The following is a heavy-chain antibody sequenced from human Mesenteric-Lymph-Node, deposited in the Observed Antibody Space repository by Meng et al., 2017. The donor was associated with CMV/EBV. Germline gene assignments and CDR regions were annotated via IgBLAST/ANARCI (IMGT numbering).Heavy chain of an antibody. CDR2: IYSGGSST. CDR3: AKARFLERLEYYYGMDV. J-gene: IGHJ6*02. CDR1: GFTFSSYA. Sequence: GESLKISCAASGFTFSSYAMSWVRQAPGKGLEWVSVIYSGGSSTYYADSVKGRFTISRDNSKNTLYLQMNSLRAEDTAVYYCAKARFLERLEYYYGMDVWGQGTTVTVSS. D-gene: IGHD3-3*01. V-gene: IGHV3-23*03.